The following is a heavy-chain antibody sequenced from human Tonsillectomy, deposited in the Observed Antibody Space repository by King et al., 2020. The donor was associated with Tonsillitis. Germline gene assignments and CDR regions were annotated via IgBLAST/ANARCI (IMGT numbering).Heavy chain of an antibody. CDR3: ARDLGAGVPDLVPVAPFVH. CDR1: GYTFTGFS. CDR2: ISANSGGT. D-gene: IGHD2-8*01. Sequence: QLVQSGAEVKKPGASVKVSCKASGYTFTGFSMHWVRQAPGQGLEWMGWISANSGGTKYAQKFQGRVTMTRDTSISTVFMDLSNLSSDDTAVYYCARDLGAGVPDLVPVAPFVHWGQGTLVTVSS. V-gene: IGHV1-2*02. J-gene: IGHJ4*02.